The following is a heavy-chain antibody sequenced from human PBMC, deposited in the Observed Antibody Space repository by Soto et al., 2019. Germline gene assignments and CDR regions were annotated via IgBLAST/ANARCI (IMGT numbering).Heavy chain of an antibody. Sequence: PSEALSLTCTVSGGSISISSYYWGWLRQPPGKGLEWIGSIYYSGSTYYNPSVKGRVTISVDTSKNQFSLKLSSVTAADTAVYYCARLKGYQLLAEQQLVPRRYYYMDVWGKGTTVTVSS. J-gene: IGHJ6*03. CDR2: IYYSGST. D-gene: IGHD6-13*01. V-gene: IGHV4-39*01. CDR1: GGSISISSYY. CDR3: ARLKGYQLLAEQQLVPRRYYYMDV.